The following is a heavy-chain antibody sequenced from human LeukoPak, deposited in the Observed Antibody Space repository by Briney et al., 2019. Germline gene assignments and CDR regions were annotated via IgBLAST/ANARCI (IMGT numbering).Heavy chain of an antibody. V-gene: IGHV4-59*12. J-gene: IGHJ4*02. CDR3: ARDPTTVVKRYFDY. D-gene: IGHD4-23*01. CDR2: IYYSGST. CDR1: GGSISSYY. Sequence: KPSETLSLTCTVSGGSISSYYWSWIRQPPGKGLEWIGYIYYSGSTNYNPSLKSRVTISVDTSKNQFSLKLSSVTAADTAVYYCARDPTTVVKRYFDYWGQGTLVTVSS.